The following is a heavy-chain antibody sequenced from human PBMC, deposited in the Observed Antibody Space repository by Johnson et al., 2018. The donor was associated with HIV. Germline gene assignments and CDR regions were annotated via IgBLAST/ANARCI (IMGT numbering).Heavy chain of an antibody. Sequence: QVQLVESGGGVVRPGGSLRLSCAASGFTFNNYGMHWVRQAPGKGLEWVGVIWYDGSEKTYVDSVKGRFTISRDNAKKSLYLQMNSLRAEDTAVYYCASPYSYGLDDAFDIWGQGTMVTVSS. CDR2: IWYDGSEK. D-gene: IGHD5-18*01. CDR3: ASPYSYGLDDAFDI. J-gene: IGHJ3*02. CDR1: GFTFNNYG. V-gene: IGHV3-33*08.